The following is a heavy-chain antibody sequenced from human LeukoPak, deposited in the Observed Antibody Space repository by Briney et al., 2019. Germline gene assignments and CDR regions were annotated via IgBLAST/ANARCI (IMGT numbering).Heavy chain of an antibody. CDR3: TRDTGTTGEVKFDP. J-gene: IGHJ5*02. CDR2: IYTSGST. Sequence: PSETLSLTCTVSGNSFGDYYWSWIRQPAGKGLEWIGRIYTSGSTTYNPALKSRVTMSVDTSKSQFSLNLMSVTAADTAVYYCTRDTGTTGEVKFDPWGQGTLVTVSS. V-gene: IGHV4-4*07. CDR1: GNSFGDYY. D-gene: IGHD4-17*01.